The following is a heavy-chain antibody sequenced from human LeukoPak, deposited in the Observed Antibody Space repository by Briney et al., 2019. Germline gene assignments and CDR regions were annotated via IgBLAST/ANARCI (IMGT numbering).Heavy chain of an antibody. J-gene: IGHJ3*02. V-gene: IGHV4-38-2*01. CDR1: GYSISSGYY. CDR3: ARRHQNDAFDI. CDR2: IYHSGST. Sequence: SETLSLTCAVSGYSISSGYYWGWIRQPPGKGLEWLGSIYHSGSTYYNPSLKSRVTISVDTSKNQFSLKLSSVTAADTAVYYCARRHQNDAFDIWGQGTMVTVSS.